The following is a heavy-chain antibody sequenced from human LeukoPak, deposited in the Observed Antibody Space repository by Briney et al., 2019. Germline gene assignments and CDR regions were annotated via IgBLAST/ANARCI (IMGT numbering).Heavy chain of an antibody. CDR3: ARVPADRRDGYTDAFDI. D-gene: IGHD5-24*01. Sequence: SVKVSCKASGGTFSSYAISWVRQAPGQGLEWMGGIIPIFGTANYAQKFQGRVTITADESTSTAYMELSSLRSEDTAVYYCARVPADRRDGYTDAFDIWGQGTMVTVSS. J-gene: IGHJ3*02. CDR2: IIPIFGTA. V-gene: IGHV1-69*01. CDR1: GGTFSSYA.